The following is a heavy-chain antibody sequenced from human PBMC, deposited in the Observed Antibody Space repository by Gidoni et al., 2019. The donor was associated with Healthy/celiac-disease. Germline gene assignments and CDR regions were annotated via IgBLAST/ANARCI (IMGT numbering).Heavy chain of an antibody. J-gene: IGHJ4*02. CDR2: IYYSGST. Sequence: QAQPQESAPGLVKPSETPSLTCTVSGAPVSSGSYYWSWLRQPPGKGLEWIGYIYYSGSTNYNPSLKSRVTISVDTSKNQFSLKLRSVTAADTAVYYCARGSVSGFGESLPFDYWGQGTLVTVSS. V-gene: IGHV4-61*01. CDR1: GAPVSSGSYY. D-gene: IGHD3-10*01. CDR3: ARGSVSGFGESLPFDY.